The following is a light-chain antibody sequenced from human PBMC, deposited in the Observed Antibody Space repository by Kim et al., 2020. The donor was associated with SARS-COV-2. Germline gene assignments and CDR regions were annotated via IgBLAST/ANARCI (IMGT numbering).Light chain of an antibody. J-gene: IGKJ4*01. CDR2: DAS. Sequence: SPKDRATLSCRASQSVSSYLAWYQQKPGQAPKLLIYDASNRATGIPARFSGSGSGTDFTLTISSLEPEDFAVYYCQQRSNWPLTFGGGTKVDIK. V-gene: IGKV3-11*01. CDR3: QQRSNWPLT. CDR1: QSVSSY.